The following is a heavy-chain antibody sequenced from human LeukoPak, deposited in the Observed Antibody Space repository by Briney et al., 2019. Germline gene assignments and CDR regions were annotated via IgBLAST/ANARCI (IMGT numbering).Heavy chain of an antibody. J-gene: IGHJ4*02. CDR1: GFTFSSHW. CDR2: INKDGSEK. Sequence: PGGSLRLSCAASGFTFSSHWMSWVRQAPGKGLEWVANINKDGSEKYYVDSVKGRFTISRDNAKNSLYLQMNSLRAEDTAVYYCARDHRDPGVIFDYWGQGTLVTVSS. V-gene: IGHV3-7*01. CDR3: ARDHRDPGVIFDY. D-gene: IGHD3-10*01.